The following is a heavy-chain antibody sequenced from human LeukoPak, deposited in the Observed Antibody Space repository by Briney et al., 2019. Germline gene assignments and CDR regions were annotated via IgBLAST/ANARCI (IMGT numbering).Heavy chain of an antibody. CDR1: GGSISSYY. J-gene: IGHJ4*02. D-gene: IGHD5-18*01. CDR3: ARAVDTAMAFDY. Sequence: SETLSLTCAVSGGSISSYYWSWVRQPPGKGLGWIGYIYYSGSTNNNPSLKSRVTISVDTSKNQFALKLSSVTAADAAVYYCARAVDTAMAFDYWDQGTLVTVSS. V-gene: IGHV4-59*08. CDR2: IYYSGST.